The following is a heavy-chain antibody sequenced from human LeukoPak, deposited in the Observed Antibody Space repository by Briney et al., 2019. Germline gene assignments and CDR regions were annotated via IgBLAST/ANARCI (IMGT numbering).Heavy chain of an antibody. CDR2: INHSGST. CDR1: GGSISSNSYY. D-gene: IGHD1-14*01. Sequence: PSETLSLTCTVSGGSISSNSYYWGWIRQPPGKGLEWIGEINHSGSTNYNPSLKSRFTISVDTSKNQFSLKLSSVTAADTAVYYCARVSAPSSVYRPSYYYYYYMDVWGKGTTVTISS. CDR3: ARVSAPSSVYRPSYYYYYYMDV. J-gene: IGHJ6*03. V-gene: IGHV4-39*07.